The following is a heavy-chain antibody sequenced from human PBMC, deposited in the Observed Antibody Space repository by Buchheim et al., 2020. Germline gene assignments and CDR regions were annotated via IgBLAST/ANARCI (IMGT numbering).Heavy chain of an antibody. CDR3: ARGSSGWNYFDY. Sequence: QVQLQESGPGLVKPSETVSLTCTVSGGSINDGNYYWSWIRQPAGKGLEWIGRIYPRGSTNYNPSLKSRVTMSLHTSSTQFSLRLSSVTAAETAVYYCARGSSGWNYFDYWGQGIL. J-gene: IGHJ4*02. V-gene: IGHV4-61*02. CDR1: GGSINDGNYY. D-gene: IGHD6-19*01. CDR2: IYPRGST.